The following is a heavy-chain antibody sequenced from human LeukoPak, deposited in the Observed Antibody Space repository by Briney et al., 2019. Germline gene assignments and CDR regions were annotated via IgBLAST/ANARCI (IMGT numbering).Heavy chain of an antibody. CDR2: INHSGTT. D-gene: IGHD1-26*01. CDR3: ARRRGSYYGY. CDR1: GGSFSDFY. V-gene: IGHV4-34*01. Sequence: SETLSLTCAVYGGSFSDFYWSWIRQPPGKGLEGIGEINHSGTTNYNPSLESRVTMSVDTSKNQFSLNLRSVTAADTAVYYCARRRGSYYGYWGQGTLVTVSS. J-gene: IGHJ4*02.